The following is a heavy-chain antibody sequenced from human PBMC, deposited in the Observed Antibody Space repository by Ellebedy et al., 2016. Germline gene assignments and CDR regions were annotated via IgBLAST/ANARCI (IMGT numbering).Heavy chain of an antibody. CDR1: GFTFSSYG. D-gene: IGHD6-6*01. Sequence: GESLKISCAASGFTFSSYGMHWVRQAPGKGLEWVAVISYDGSNKYYADSVKGRFTISRDNSKNTLYLQMNSLRAEDTAVYYCAKDFWGYSSSPSRTVWDYWGQGTLVTVSS. CDR3: AKDFWGYSSSPSRTVWDY. CDR2: ISYDGSNK. V-gene: IGHV3-30*18. J-gene: IGHJ4*02.